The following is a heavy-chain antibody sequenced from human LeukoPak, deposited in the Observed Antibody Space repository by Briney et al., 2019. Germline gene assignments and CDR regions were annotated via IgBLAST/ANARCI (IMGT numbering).Heavy chain of an antibody. J-gene: IGHJ4*02. D-gene: IGHD6-13*01. V-gene: IGHV4-59*01. Sequence: TSETLSLTCTLSAGSINTYSWSWIRQPPGKGLEWIGYIYYSGSTNYNPSLKSRVTISVDTSKNQFSLKLSSVTAADTAVYYCARDLIAAAGGLDYWGQGTLVTVSS. CDR3: ARDLIAAAGGLDY. CDR1: AGSINTYS. CDR2: IYYSGST.